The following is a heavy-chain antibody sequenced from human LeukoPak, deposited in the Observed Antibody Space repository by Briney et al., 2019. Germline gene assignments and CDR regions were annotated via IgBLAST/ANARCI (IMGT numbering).Heavy chain of an antibody. V-gene: IGHV1-2*02. J-gene: IGHJ3*02. Sequence: GASVKVSCKASGYTFTGYYMHWVRQAPGQGLEWMGWINPNSGGTNYAQKFQGRVTMTRDTSISTAYMELSRLRSDDTAVYYCARDSRITIFGVADDAFDIWGQGTMVTVSS. D-gene: IGHD3-3*01. CDR1: GYTFTGYY. CDR3: ARDSRITIFGVADDAFDI. CDR2: INPNSGGT.